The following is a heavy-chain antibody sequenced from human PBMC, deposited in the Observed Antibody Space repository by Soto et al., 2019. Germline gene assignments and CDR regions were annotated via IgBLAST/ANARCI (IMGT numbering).Heavy chain of an antibody. V-gene: IGHV3-23*01. CDR1: GFTFSSYA. CDR2: ISGSGGST. CDR3: ARAVGATTYTPFDY. D-gene: IGHD1-26*01. Sequence: GGSLRLSCAASGFTFSSYAMSWVRQAPGKGLEWVSAISGSGGSTYYADSVKGRFTISRDNSKNTLYLQMNSLRAEDTAVYYCARAVGATTYTPFDYWGQGTLVTVSS. J-gene: IGHJ4*02.